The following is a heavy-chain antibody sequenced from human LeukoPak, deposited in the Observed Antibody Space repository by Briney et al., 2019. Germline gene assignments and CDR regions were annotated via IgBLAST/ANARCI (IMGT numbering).Heavy chain of an antibody. CDR1: GHTFSSYY. CDR3: ARDGARSDFDY. J-gene: IGHJ4*02. Sequence: ASVKVSCKASGHTFSSYYIYWVRQAPGQGLEWVGGINPSGGSTTYAQKFQGRVTMTRDTSTSTVYMELSSLRSEDTAVYYCARDGARSDFDYWGQGTLVTVSS. V-gene: IGHV1-46*01. CDR2: INPSGGST. D-gene: IGHD3-3*01.